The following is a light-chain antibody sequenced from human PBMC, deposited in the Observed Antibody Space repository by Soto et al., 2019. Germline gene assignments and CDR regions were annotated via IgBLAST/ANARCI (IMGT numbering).Light chain of an antibody. CDR1: QGVSSH. CDR3: QHLNSYPIT. Sequence: IQLAQFPSSLSASVGDRVTISCRASQGVSSHLAWHQQRPGKAPKLLIYEVSTLQSGVPSRFSGSGSGTDFTLTISSLQPEDFATYYCQHLNSYPITFGQGTRLEIK. V-gene: IGKV1-9*01. J-gene: IGKJ5*01. CDR2: EVS.